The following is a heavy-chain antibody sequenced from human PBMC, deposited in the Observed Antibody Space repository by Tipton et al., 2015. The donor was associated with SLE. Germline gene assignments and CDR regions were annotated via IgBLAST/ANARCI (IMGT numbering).Heavy chain of an antibody. CDR2: INHSGST. CDR3: ARVLWAFDI. J-gene: IGHJ3*02. Sequence: TLSLTCAVYGGSFSGYYWSWIHQAPGKGLEWIGEINHSGSTNYNPSLKSRVTISVNTSKSQFSLKLSSVTAADTAVYYCARVLWAFDIWGQGTMVTVSS. CDR1: GGSFSGYY. D-gene: IGHD3-16*01. V-gene: IGHV4-34*01.